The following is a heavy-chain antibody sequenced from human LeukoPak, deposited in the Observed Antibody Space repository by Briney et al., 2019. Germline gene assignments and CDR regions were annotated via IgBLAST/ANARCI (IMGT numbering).Heavy chain of an antibody. CDR1: GYTFTGYY. Sequence: ASVKVSCKASGYTFTGYYMHWVRQAPGQGLEWMGWINPNRGGTNYAQKFQGRVTMTRHTSIRTAYLDLSSLRSDDTAVYYCARGVKYCSSTNCYALFDCWGQGTLVTVSS. D-gene: IGHD2-2*01. CDR2: INPNRGGT. CDR3: ARGVKYCSSTNCYALFDC. J-gene: IGHJ4*02. V-gene: IGHV1-2*02.